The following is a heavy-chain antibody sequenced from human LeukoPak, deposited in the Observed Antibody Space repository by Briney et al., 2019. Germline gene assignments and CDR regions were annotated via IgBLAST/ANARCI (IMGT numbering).Heavy chain of an antibody. V-gene: IGHV3-7*01. D-gene: IGHD1-26*01. J-gene: IGHJ3*02. CDR1: GFTFSSYW. CDR2: IKEDGSEK. Sequence: GGSLRLSCAASGFTFSSYWMSWVRQAPGKGLEWVANIKEDGSEKYYVDSVKGRFTISRDNAKNSLYLQMNSLRAEDTAMYYCARQTRRWGPKEDAFDIWGQGTMVTVSS. CDR3: ARQTRRWGPKEDAFDI.